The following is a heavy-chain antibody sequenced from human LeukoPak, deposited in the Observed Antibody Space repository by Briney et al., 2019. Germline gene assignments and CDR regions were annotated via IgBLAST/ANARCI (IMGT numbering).Heavy chain of an antibody. D-gene: IGHD3-3*01. Sequence: GGSLRLSCAASGFTFSSYAMSWVRQAPGKGLEWVRQAPGKGLEWVSSISGSGGTTYYADSVQGRFTISRDNSKNTVSLQMNSLRAEDTAIYYCAKAGRYDFWSGYPIDYWGQGTLVTVSS. J-gene: IGHJ4*02. CDR2: ISGSGGTT. V-gene: IGHV3-23*01. CDR1: GFTFSSYA. CDR3: AKAGRYDFWSGYPIDY.